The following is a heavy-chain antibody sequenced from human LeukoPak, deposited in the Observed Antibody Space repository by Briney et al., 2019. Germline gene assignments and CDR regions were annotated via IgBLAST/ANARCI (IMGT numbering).Heavy chain of an antibody. CDR1: GFTFSDFY. J-gene: IGHJ4*02. D-gene: IGHD2-8*01. Sequence: GGSLRLSCAASGFTFSDFYMTWIRQAPGKGLEWVSYISNSGSTIYYADSVKGRFTISRDNAKNSLYLQMDSLRAEDTAMYYCARRRGMGSLDYWGQGTLVTASS. CDR2: ISNSGSTI. V-gene: IGHV3-11*01. CDR3: ARRRGMGSLDY.